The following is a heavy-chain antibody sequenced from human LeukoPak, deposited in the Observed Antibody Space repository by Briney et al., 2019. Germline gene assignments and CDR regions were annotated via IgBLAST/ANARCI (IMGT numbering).Heavy chain of an antibody. Sequence: SETLSLTCAVDGGSLSGYYWRWIRQPPGKGLEWIGEINHSGSTNYNPSLKSQVTISVDTSKNQFSLKLSSVTAADTAVYYCARGIVVVPAAIGRWFDPWGQGTLVTVSS. D-gene: IGHD2-2*02. J-gene: IGHJ5*02. V-gene: IGHV4-34*01. CDR1: GGSLSGYY. CDR2: INHSGST. CDR3: ARGIVVVPAAIGRWFDP.